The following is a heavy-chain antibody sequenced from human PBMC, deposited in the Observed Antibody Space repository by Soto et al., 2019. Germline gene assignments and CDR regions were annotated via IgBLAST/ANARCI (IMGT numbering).Heavy chain of an antibody. V-gene: IGHV4-31*03. CDR2: IYYSGST. J-gene: IGHJ4*02. CDR1: GGSISSGGYY. Sequence: QVQLQESGPGLVKPSQTLSLTCTVSGGSISSGGYYWSWIRQHPGKGLEWIGYIYYSGSTYYNPSLQSRVTISVATSKIQVSLKLSSVTAADTAVYYCAATTFGGVIVIDYWGQGTLVTVSS. CDR3: AATTFGGVIVIDY. D-gene: IGHD3-16*02.